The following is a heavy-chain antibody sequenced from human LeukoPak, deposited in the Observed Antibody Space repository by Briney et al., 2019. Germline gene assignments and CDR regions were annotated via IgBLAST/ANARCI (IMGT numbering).Heavy chain of an antibody. CDR2: ISAYNGNT. Sequence: ASVKVSCKASGYTFTSYGISWVRQAPGQGLEWMGWISAYNGNTNYAQKLQGRVTMTTDTSTSTAYMELRSLRSDDTAVYYCARAGPYMVGSIKNSPSATFDYWGQGTLVTVSS. CDR1: GYTFTSYG. V-gene: IGHV1-18*01. CDR3: ARAGPYMVGSIKNSPSATFDY. D-gene: IGHD3-10*01. J-gene: IGHJ4*02.